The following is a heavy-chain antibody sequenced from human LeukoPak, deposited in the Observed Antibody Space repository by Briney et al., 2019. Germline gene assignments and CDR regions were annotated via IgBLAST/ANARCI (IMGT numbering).Heavy chain of an antibody. CDR2: IRYDGSNK. CDR3: ASGLFDY. J-gene: IGHJ4*02. Sequence: GGSLRLSCAASGFTFSSTAMSWVRQAPGKGLEWVAFIRYDGSNKYYADSVKGRFTISRDNSKNTLYLQMNSLRAEDTAVYYCASGLFDYWGQGTLVTVSS. CDR1: GFTFSSTA. V-gene: IGHV3-30*02.